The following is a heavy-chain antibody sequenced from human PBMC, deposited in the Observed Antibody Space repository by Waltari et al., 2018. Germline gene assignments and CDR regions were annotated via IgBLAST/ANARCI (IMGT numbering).Heavy chain of an antibody. CDR1: GGSFSGYY. J-gene: IGHJ4*02. D-gene: IGHD2-2*01. Sequence: QVQLQQWGAGLLKPSETLSLTCAVYGGSFSGYYWSCIRQPPGKGLEWIGEINHSGSTNYNPSLKNRVTISVDTSKNQFSLKLSSVTAADTAVYYCARGRGSTSVKWVDYWGQGTLVTVSS. CDR2: INHSGST. V-gene: IGHV4-34*01. CDR3: ARGRGSTSVKWVDY.